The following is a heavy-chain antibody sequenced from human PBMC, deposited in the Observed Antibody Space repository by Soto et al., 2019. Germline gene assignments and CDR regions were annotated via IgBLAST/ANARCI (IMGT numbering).Heavy chain of an antibody. CDR1: GDSVSSNSAA. D-gene: IGHD5-12*01. CDR3: ARSGSYYYYGMDV. Sequence: TLSLTCAISGDSVSSNSAAWNWISQSPSRGLEWLGRTYYRSKWYNDYAVSVKSRITINPDTAKNQFSLQLNSVTPEDTAVYYCARSGSYYYYGMDVWGQGTTVTVSS. V-gene: IGHV6-1*01. CDR2: TYYRSKWYN. J-gene: IGHJ6*02.